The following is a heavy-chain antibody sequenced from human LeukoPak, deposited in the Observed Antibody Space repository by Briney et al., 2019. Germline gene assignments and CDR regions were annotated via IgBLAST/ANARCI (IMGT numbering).Heavy chain of an antibody. CDR1: GFTFSSYA. CDR2: ISDSGGTT. CDR3: AKDGRGGVTGYYDS. J-gene: IGHJ4*02. V-gene: IGHV3-23*01. Sequence: PGGSLRLSCAASGFTFSSYALTWVCQAPGKGLEWVSGISDSGGTTFYADSVKGRFTISRDNSKNTLYLQMNSLRAEDTAVYYCAKDGRGGVTGYYDSWGQGTLVTVSS. D-gene: IGHD3-9*01.